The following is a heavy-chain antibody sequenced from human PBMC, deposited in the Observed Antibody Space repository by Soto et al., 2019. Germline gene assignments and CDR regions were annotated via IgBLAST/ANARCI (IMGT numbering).Heavy chain of an antibody. CDR2: IFPGDSDT. J-gene: IGHJ5*02. CDR3: ARSLAGYSSSWPPNWFDP. Sequence: PGESLKVSCRASGYSFTSYWIAWVRQMPGKGLEWMGIIFPGDSDTKYSPSFQGQATISADKSITTAYLQWSSLKASDTAIYYCARSLAGYSSSWPPNWFDPWGQGTLVTVSS. D-gene: IGHD6-13*01. CDR1: GYSFTSYW. V-gene: IGHV5-51*01.